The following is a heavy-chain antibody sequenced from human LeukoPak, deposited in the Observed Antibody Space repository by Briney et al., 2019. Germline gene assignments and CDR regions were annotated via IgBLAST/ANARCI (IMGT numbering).Heavy chain of an antibody. CDR2: ISSSSSYI. CDR3: ARDGEVVVTAFYFDY. Sequence: SGGSLRLSCAASGFTFSSYSMNWVRQAPGKGLEWVSSISSSSSYIYYADSVKGRFTISRDNAKNSLYPQMNSLRAEDTAVYYCARDGEVVVTAFYFDYWGQGTLVTVSS. D-gene: IGHD2-21*02. V-gene: IGHV3-21*01. J-gene: IGHJ4*02. CDR1: GFTFSSYS.